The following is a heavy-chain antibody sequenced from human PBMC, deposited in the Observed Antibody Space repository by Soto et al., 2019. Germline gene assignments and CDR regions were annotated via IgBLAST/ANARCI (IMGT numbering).Heavy chain of an antibody. CDR2: ISYDSSNK. CDR1: GFTFSYG. J-gene: IGHJ4*02. CDR3: AKRVIGYCSGNTCDDY. Sequence: VQLLESGGGLIQPGGSLRLSCAASGFTFSYGIHWLRQAPGKGLEWVAYISYDSSNKFYGDSVKGRFTISRDNSKNTQSLQMNSLRAEDTAVYYCAKRVIGYCSGNTCDDYWGQGTLVAVSS. D-gene: IGHD2-15*01. V-gene: IGHV3-30*18.